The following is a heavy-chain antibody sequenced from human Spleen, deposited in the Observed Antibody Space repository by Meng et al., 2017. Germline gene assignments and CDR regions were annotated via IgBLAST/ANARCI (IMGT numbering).Heavy chain of an antibody. D-gene: IGHD4-11*01. J-gene: IGHJ4*02. V-gene: IGHV1-46*01. CDR1: HYTFTDCF. CDR3: AREQSPSHFDY. CDR2: INCNNGGT. Sequence: QVQVVQSGTEVKRPGASVKVSCKASHYTFTDCFVHWVRQAPGQGLEWLATINCNNGGTNYAQRFQGRVTLTRDTPTSTVYMELSSLGYEDTAVYYCAREQSPSHFDYLGQGILVTVSS.